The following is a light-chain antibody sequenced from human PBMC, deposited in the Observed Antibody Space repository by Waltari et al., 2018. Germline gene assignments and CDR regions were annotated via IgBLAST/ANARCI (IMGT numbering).Light chain of an antibody. CDR1: QSLSTW. V-gene: IGKV1-5*03. CDR3: QQYSSSPWT. Sequence: DVQMTQSPSILSASVGDRVTITCRAGQSLSTWLAWYQQKPGKAPKLLIYKASTLESGVPSIFLGSGSGTEFTLTINSLQPDDFATYHCQQYSSSPWTFGQVTKVEI. CDR2: KAS. J-gene: IGKJ1*01.